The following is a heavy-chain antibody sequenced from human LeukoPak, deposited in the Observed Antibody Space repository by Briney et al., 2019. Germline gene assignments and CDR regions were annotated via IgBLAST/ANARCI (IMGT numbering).Heavy chain of an antibody. CDR3: ARVRSGAAAGTALDY. D-gene: IGHD6-13*01. CDR2: INPNSGGT. V-gene: IGHV1-2*04. CDR1: GYTFTGYY. J-gene: IGHJ4*02. Sequence: ASVKVSCKASGYTFTGYYMHWVRQAPGQGLEWMGWINPNSGGTNYAQKFQGWVTMTRDTSISTAYMELSRLRSDDTAVYYCARVRSGAAAGTALDYWGQGTLVTVSS.